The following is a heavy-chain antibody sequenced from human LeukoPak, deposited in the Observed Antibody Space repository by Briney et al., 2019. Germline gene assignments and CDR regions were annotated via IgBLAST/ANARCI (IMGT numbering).Heavy chain of an antibody. CDR3: ARASGGKQQFDY. Sequence: PGGSLRLSCAASGFTFSSFDMTWVRQAPEKGLEWVSTVSGSGYYTYYSDSVKGRFTISRDNSKNTLYLQMNSLRAEDTAVYYCARASGGKQQFDYWGQGTLVTVSS. J-gene: IGHJ4*02. V-gene: IGHV3-23*01. CDR2: VSGSGYYT. D-gene: IGHD4-23*01. CDR1: GFTFSSFD.